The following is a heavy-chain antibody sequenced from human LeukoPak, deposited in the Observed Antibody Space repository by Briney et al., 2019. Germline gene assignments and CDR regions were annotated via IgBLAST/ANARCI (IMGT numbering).Heavy chain of an antibody. V-gene: IGHV3-73*01. CDR1: GFTFSGSA. D-gene: IGHD2-2*01. CDR2: IRSKANSYAT. CDR3: TRQGLLSSNDY. J-gene: IGHJ4*02. Sequence: GGSLRLSCAASGFTFSGSAMHWVRQASGKGLEWVVRIRSKANSYATAYAASVKGRFTISSDDSKHTAYLQMNSLKTEDTAVYYCTRQGLLSSNDYWGQGTLVTVSS.